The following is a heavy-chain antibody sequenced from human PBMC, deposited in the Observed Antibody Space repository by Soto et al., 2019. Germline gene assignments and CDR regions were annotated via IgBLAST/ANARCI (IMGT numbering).Heavy chain of an antibody. D-gene: IGHD3-3*01. V-gene: IGHV1-69*02. CDR3: SMFGVPRDFDY. CDR2: IIPILGIA. CDR1: GGTFSSYT. J-gene: IGHJ4*02. Sequence: QVQLVQSGAEVKKPGSSVKVSCKASGGTFSSYTISWVRQAPGQGLEWMGRIIPILGIANYAQKFQGGVTIPADKSTSTAYMELSSLRSEDTAVYYCSMFGVPRDFDYWGQGTLVTVS.